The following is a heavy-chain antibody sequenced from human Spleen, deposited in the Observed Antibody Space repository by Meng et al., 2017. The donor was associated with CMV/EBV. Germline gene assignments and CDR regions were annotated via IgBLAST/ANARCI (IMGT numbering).Heavy chain of an antibody. J-gene: IGHJ4*02. V-gene: IGHV4-4*02. D-gene: IGHD2-21*02. CDR1: GVSISGSNL. CDR3: ARIERRRILKYCGSDCSTTDY. CDR2: IYHSVST. Sequence: QVQLQESGPGLVKPSGTLSLTCAVSGVSISGSNLWTWVRQVPGKGLEWIGEIYHSVSTNYNPSLKSRVTISVDKFKNQFSLKLGSVTAADTAVYYCARIERRRILKYCGSDCSTTDYWGQGTLVTVSS.